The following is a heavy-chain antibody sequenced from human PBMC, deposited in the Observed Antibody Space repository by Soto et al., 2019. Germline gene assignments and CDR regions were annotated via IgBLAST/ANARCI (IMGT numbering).Heavy chain of an antibody. V-gene: IGHV4-31*03. D-gene: IGHD3-10*01. CDR3: AREAWFGELFPKTWFDP. CDR2: IYYSGST. J-gene: IGHJ5*02. CDR1: GVSISSGGYY. Sequence: PSETLSLTCTVSGVSISSGGYYWSWIRQHPGKGLEWIGYIYYSGSTYYNPSLKSRVTISVDTSKNQFSLKLSSVTAADTAVYYCAREAWFGELFPKTWFDPWGQGTLVTVSS.